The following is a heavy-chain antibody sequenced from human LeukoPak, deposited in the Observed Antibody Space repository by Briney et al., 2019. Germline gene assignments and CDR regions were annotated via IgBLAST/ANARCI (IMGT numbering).Heavy chain of an antibody. J-gene: IGHJ4*02. D-gene: IGHD5-24*01. V-gene: IGHV3-74*01. CDR1: GLTFSNYW. Sequence: GGSLTLSCPASGLTFSNYWMHWVRQAPGKGLVWASRVKGDETFTNYADSVKGRFTISRDNAKYTLYLQMHSLRAEDTAIYYCVRDVDDYNFDYWGQGSLVTVSS. CDR3: VRDVDDYNFDY. CDR2: VKGDETFT.